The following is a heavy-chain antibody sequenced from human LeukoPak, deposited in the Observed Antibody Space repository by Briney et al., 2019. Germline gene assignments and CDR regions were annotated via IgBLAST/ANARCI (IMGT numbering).Heavy chain of an antibody. D-gene: IGHD6-6*01. J-gene: IGHJ4*02. CDR3: ASGIAARPGLLDY. CDR1: GGTFSSYA. CDR2: IIPIFGTA. V-gene: IGHV1-69*05. Sequence: GASVNVSCQASGGTFSSYAISWVRQAPGQGLEWMGGIIPIFGTANYAQKFQGRVTITTDESTSTAYMELSCLRSEDTAVYYCASGIAARPGLLDYWGQGTLVTVSS.